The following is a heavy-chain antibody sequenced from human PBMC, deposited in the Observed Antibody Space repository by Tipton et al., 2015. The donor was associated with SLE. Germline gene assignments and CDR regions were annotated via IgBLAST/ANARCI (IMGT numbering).Heavy chain of an antibody. D-gene: IGHD3-3*01. CDR1: GGSISSYY. J-gene: IGHJ6*03. CDR2: IDTSGGT. CDR3: AKDSPYDFSTHYKFYMDV. V-gene: IGHV4-4*09. Sequence: TLSLTCTVSGGSISSYYWSWIRQPPGKGLEWPGRIDTSGGTNYNPSLESRVTISVDRSKKQIFLELSSVTAADTAVYYCAKDSPYDFSTHYKFYMDVWGKGTTVTVSS.